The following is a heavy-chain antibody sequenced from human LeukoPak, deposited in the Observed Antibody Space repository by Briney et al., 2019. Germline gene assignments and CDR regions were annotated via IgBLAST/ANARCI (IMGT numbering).Heavy chain of an antibody. Sequence: PGGSLRLSCAASGFTFSSYSMNWVRQPPGKGLEWVSSISSSSSYIYYADSVKGRFTISRDNAKNSLYLQMNSLRAEDTAVYYCARAGVVGGFFDYWGQGTLVTVSS. CDR1: GFTFSSYS. V-gene: IGHV3-21*01. D-gene: IGHD2-2*01. CDR3: ARAGVVGGFFDY. J-gene: IGHJ4*02. CDR2: ISSSSSYI.